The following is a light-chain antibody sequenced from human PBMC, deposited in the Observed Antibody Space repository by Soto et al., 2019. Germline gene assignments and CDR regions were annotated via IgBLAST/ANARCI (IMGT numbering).Light chain of an antibody. CDR2: EVS. CDR1: SSDVGGYNY. J-gene: IGLJ1*01. V-gene: IGLV2-14*01. Sequence: QSALTQPASVSGSPGQSITISCTGTSSDVGGYNYVSWYQQHPGKAPKLMIYEVSNRPSGVSNRFSGSKSGNTASLTISGLQTEDEAAYYCISYTDRQSYLFGTGTKVTV. CDR3: ISYTDRQSYL.